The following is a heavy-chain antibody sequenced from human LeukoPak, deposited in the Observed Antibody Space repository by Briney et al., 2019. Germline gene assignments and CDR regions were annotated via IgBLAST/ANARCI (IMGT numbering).Heavy chain of an antibody. CDR3: ARDSIEAPGLSFDY. D-gene: IGHD6-13*01. CDR2: INLNSGGT. V-gene: IGHV1-2*02. Sequence: GASVKVSCKASGYSFTDYYMHWVRQAPGQGLEWMGWINLNSGGTNYAQKFQGRVTMTRDTSISTAYMELSRLTSDDTAVYFCARDSIEAPGLSFDYWGQGTLVTVSS. CDR1: GYSFTDYY. J-gene: IGHJ4*02.